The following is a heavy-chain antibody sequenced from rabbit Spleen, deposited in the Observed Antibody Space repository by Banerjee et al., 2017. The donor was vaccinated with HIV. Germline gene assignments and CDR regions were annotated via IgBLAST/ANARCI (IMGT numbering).Heavy chain of an antibody. CDR3: ARDTGSGAYIDVYFDL. J-gene: IGHJ4*01. Sequence: QSLEESGGDLVKPGASLTLTCTASGVSFSGDSYMCWVRQAPGKGLEWIVCIDTGSSGFTYYASWAKGRFTISKTSSTTVTLQMTSLTAADTATYFCARDTGSGAYIDVYFDLWGPGTLVTVS. CDR2: IDTGSSGFT. D-gene: IGHD1-1*01. CDR1: GVSFSGDSY. V-gene: IGHV1S40*01.